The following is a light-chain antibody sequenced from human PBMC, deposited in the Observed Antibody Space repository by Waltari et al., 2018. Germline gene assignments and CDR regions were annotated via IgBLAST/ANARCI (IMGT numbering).Light chain of an antibody. Sequence: WYHHHPCGAPKWWIYEFSRRPSGVSSRLSCSKSGKTAALTISELQAEDEGDYYCCAFAGYGVYVFGSGTNVAVL. J-gene: IGLJ1*01. CDR2: EFS. V-gene: IGLV2-23*02. CDR3: CAFAGYGVYV.